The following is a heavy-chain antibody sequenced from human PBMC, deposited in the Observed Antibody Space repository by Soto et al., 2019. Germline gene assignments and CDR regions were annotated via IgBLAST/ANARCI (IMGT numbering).Heavy chain of an antibody. V-gene: IGHV3-21*01. J-gene: IGHJ4*02. CDR3: AREEAAYNPDCFDN. CDR2: ISSTSSYI. Sequence: GGSLRFSCAASGFTFSSYRMNWVRQAPGTGLEWVSSISSTSSYIYYADSVKGRFTISRDNAKSSLYLQMNSLRAEDTAVYYCAREEAAYNPDCFDNWGQGTLVTVSS. CDR1: GFTFSSYR. D-gene: IGHD1-1*01.